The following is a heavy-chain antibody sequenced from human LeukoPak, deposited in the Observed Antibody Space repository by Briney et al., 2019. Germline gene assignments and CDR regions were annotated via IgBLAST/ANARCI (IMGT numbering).Heavy chain of an antibody. CDR3: AKDRLVIQRGYSYGQFDY. J-gene: IGHJ4*02. CDR1: GFTFSGSA. Sequence: GGSLRLSCAASGFTFSGSAMSWVRQAPGKGLEWVSALGGSDGGTYYADSVKGRFTISRDNSKNTLYLQMNSLRAEDTAVYYCAKDRLVIQRGYSYGQFDYWGQGTLVTVSS. CDR2: LGGSDGGT. V-gene: IGHV3-23*01. D-gene: IGHD5-18*01.